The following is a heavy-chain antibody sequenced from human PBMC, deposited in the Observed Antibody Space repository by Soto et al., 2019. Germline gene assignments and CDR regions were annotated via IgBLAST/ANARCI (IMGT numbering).Heavy chain of an antibody. V-gene: IGHV3-11*01. CDR1: GFTFSDYY. CDR3: ARVPRRLRLFNVGFGWFDP. J-gene: IGHJ5*02. D-gene: IGHD3-16*01. CDR2: ISSSGSTI. Sequence: VGSLRLSCAASGFTFSDYYMSWIRQAPGEGLEWVSYISSSGSTIYYADSVKGRFTISRDNAKNSLYLQMNSLRAEDTAVYYCARVPRRLRLFNVGFGWFDPWGQGTLVTVSS.